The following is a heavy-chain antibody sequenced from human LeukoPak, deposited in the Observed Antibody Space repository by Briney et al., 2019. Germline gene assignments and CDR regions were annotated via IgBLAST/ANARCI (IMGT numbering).Heavy chain of an antibody. J-gene: IGHJ4*02. D-gene: IGHD5-12*01. CDR2: ISGSGGST. CDR1: GFTFSSYA. CDR3: ANSGGDIVATCSY. Sequence: QPGGSLRLSCAASGFTFSSYAMSWVRQAPGKGLEWVSAISGSGGSTYYADSVKGRFTISRDNSKNTLYLQMNSLRAEDTAVYYCANSGGDIVATCSYWGQGALVTVSS. V-gene: IGHV3-23*01.